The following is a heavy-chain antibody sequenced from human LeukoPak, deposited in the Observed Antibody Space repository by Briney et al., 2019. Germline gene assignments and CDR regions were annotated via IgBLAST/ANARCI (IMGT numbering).Heavy chain of an antibody. CDR2: INSDGSTT. J-gene: IGHJ4*02. Sequence: GGSLRLSCAASGFTFSGAWMCWVRQAPGKGLVWVSRINSDGSTTSYADSVMGRFTISRDNAKNTLYLQMNSLRAEDTAVYYCARVIYSGWQGELSDWGQGTLVTVSS. V-gene: IGHV3-74*01. D-gene: IGHD6-19*01. CDR3: ARVIYSGWQGELSD. CDR1: GFTFSGAW.